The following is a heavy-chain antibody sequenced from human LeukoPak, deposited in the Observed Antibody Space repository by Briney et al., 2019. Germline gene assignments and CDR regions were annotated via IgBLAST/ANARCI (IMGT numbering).Heavy chain of an antibody. CDR2: INHSGST. D-gene: IGHD3-3*01. CDR3: VRTLGGFLEWFGGEYFDY. J-gene: IGHJ4*02. V-gene: IGHV4-34*01. CDR1: GGSFSGYY. Sequence: PSETLSLTCAVYGGSFSGYYWSWIRQPPEKVLEWIGEINHSGSTNYNPSLKSRVTISVDTSMYQFLLKLSSVAAADTAVDCCVRTLGGFLEWFGGEYFDYWGQGTLVTVSS.